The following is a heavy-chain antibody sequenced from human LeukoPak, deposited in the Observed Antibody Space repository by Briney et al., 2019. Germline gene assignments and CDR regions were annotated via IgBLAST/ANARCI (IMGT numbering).Heavy chain of an antibody. J-gene: IGHJ4*02. D-gene: IGHD1-26*01. Sequence: GGSLRLPCAASGFTFSSYSMNWVRQAPGKGLEWVSSISSSSSYIYYADSVKGRFTISRDNAKNSLYLQVNSLRAEDTAVYYCARDWGELFGSDYWGQGTLVTVSS. CDR1: GFTFSSYS. CDR2: ISSSSSYI. CDR3: ARDWGELFGSDY. V-gene: IGHV3-21*01.